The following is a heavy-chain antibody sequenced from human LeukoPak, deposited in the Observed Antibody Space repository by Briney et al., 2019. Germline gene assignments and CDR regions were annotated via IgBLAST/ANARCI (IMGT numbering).Heavy chain of an antibody. CDR3: ARVEGYDILTGYSNDAFDI. J-gene: IGHJ3*02. Sequence: SETLSLTFAVSGGSISSSNWWSWVRQPPGKGLEWIGEIYHSGSTSYNPSLKSRVTISVDKSKNQFSLKLSSVTAADTAVYYCARVEGYDILTGYSNDAFDIWGQGTMVTVSS. CDR1: GGSISSSNW. V-gene: IGHV4-4*02. D-gene: IGHD3-9*01. CDR2: IYHSGST.